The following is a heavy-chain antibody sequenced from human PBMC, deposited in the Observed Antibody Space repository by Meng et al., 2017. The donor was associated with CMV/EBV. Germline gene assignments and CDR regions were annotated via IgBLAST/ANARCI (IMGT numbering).Heavy chain of an antibody. CDR2: IWYDGSNK. CDR3: AKEAGRYSGYDFGSYYYYYGTDV. J-gene: IGHJ6*02. V-gene: IGHV3-33*06. D-gene: IGHD5-12*01. CDR1: GFTFSSYG. Sequence: GGSLRLSCAASGFTFSSYGMHWVRQAPGKGLEWVAVIWYDGSNKYYADSVKGRFTISRDNSKNTLYLQMNSLRAEDTAVYYCAKEAGRYSGYDFGSYYYYYGTDVWGQGTTVTVSS.